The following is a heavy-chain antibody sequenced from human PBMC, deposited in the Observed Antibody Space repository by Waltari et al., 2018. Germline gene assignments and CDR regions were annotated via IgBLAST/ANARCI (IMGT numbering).Heavy chain of an antibody. D-gene: IGHD6-13*01. Sequence: EVQLVESGGVLLQPGRSLRLSCAASGFNFDSYAMHWVRQPPGKGLEWVSGISSNSDNIGYAVSVKGRFTSSRDNAKNSLYLQMDSLRTEDTALYYCAKDGGSNWYSEIDSWGQGTLVTVSS. J-gene: IGHJ4*02. CDR3: AKDGGSNWYSEIDS. V-gene: IGHV3-9*01. CDR1: GFNFDSYA. CDR2: ISSNSDNI.